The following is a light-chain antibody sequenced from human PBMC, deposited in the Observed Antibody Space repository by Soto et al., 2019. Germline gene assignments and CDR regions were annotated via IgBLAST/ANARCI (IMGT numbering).Light chain of an antibody. CDR2: AAS. Sequence: DIQMTQSPSSLSASVGDRVTITCRASQSISNYLNWYRQKPGKAPKLLIYAASSLQGGVPSTFSGSGSGTEFTLIISSLHPEDFASYSCQQNYSATWTFGQGTKVDIK. J-gene: IGKJ1*01. CDR3: QQNYSATWT. V-gene: IGKV1-39*01. CDR1: QSISNY.